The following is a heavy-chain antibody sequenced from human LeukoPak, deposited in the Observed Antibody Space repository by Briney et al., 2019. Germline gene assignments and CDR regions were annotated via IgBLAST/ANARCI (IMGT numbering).Heavy chain of an antibody. CDR1: GGSISRSSYY. D-gene: IGHD4-23*01. CDR3: ARAFYGGNIDY. CDR2: IYYSGST. J-gene: IGHJ4*02. V-gene: IGHV4-39*07. Sequence: PSETLSLTCTVSGGSISRSSYYWGWIRQTPGKGLEWIGSIYYSGSTYYNPSLKSRATISVDTSKNQFSLKLSSVTAADTAVYYCARAFYGGNIDYWGQGTLVTVSS.